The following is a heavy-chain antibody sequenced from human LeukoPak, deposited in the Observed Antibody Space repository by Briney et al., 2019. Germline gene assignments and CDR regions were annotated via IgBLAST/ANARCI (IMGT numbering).Heavy chain of an antibody. D-gene: IGHD3-3*01. CDR3: ARGATIFGVVTLDY. CDR2: INHSGST. J-gene: IGHJ4*02. CDR1: GVSFSGYY. Sequence: PSETLSLTCAVYGVSFSGYYWSWIRQPPGKGLEWIGEINHSGSTNYNPSLKSRVTISVDTSKNQFSLKLSSVTAADTAVYYCARGATIFGVVTLDYWGQGTLVTVSS. V-gene: IGHV4-34*01.